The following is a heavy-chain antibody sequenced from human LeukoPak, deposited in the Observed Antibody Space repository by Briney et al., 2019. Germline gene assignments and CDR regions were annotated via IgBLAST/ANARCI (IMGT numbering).Heavy chain of an antibody. CDR2: IYTSGST. Sequence: PSETLSLTCTVSGGSISSRTYYWGWIRQPPGKGLEWIGYIYTSGSTNYNPSLKSRVTISVDTSKNQFSLKLSSVTAADTAVYYCARLVAAAGTRPYYYYRDVWGKGTTVTVSS. J-gene: IGHJ6*03. D-gene: IGHD6-13*01. V-gene: IGHV4-61*05. CDR1: GGSISSRTYY. CDR3: ARLVAAAGTRPYYYYRDV.